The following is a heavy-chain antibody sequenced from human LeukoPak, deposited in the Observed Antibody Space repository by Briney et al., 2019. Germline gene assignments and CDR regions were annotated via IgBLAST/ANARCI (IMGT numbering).Heavy chain of an antibody. V-gene: IGHV3-30*02. CDR1: GFTFSSYG. Sequence: PGGSLRLSCAASGFTFSSYGMHWVRQAPGKGLEWVAFIRYDGSNKYYADSVKGRFTISRDNSKNTLYLQMNSLRAEDTAVYYCARHPGYSYGTLDAFDIWGQGTMVTVPS. CDR3: ARHPGYSYGTLDAFDI. CDR2: IRYDGSNK. D-gene: IGHD5-18*01. J-gene: IGHJ3*02.